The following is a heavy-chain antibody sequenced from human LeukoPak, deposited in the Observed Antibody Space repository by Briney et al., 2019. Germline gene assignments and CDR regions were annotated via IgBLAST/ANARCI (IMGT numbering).Heavy chain of an antibody. D-gene: IGHD5-24*01. CDR2: INHSGST. CDR1: GGSFSGYY. Sequence: PSETLSLTCAVYGGSFSGYYWSWIRQPPGKGLEWIGEINHSGSTNYNPSLKSRVAISVDTSKNQFPLKLSSVTAADTAVYYCARVEIAVSLRFDYWGQGTLVTVSS. J-gene: IGHJ4*02. CDR3: ARVEIAVSLRFDY. V-gene: IGHV4-34*01.